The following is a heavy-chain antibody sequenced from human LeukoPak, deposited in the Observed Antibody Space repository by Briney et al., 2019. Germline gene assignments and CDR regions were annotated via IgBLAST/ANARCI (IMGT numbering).Heavy chain of an antibody. CDR3: ARDHPTNDFWSGYYYYYGMDV. CDR1: GGSISSGCYY. CDR2: IYYSGST. D-gene: IGHD3-3*01. V-gene: IGHV4-31*03. Sequence: SETLSLTCTVSGGSISSGCYYWSWIRQHPGKGLEWIGYIYYSGSTYYNPSLKSRVTISVDTSKNQFSLKLSSVTAADTAVYYCARDHPTNDFWSGYYYYYGMDVWGQGTTVTVSS. J-gene: IGHJ6*02.